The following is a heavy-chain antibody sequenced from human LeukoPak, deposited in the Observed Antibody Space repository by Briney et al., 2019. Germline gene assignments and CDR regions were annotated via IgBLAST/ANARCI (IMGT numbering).Heavy chain of an antibody. Sequence: PSETLSLTCTVSGGSISSYYWSWIRQPPGKGLEWIGYIYYSGSTNYNPSLKSRVTISVDTSKNQFSLKLSSVTAADTAVYYCARGTYYYDSNGYYYVLDYWGQGTLVTVSS. CDR1: GGSISSYY. J-gene: IGHJ4*02. CDR2: IYYSGST. CDR3: ARGTYYYDSNGYYYVLDY. D-gene: IGHD3-22*01. V-gene: IGHV4-59*01.